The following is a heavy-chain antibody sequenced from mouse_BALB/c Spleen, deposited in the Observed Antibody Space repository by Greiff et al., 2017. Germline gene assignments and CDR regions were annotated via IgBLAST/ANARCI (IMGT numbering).Heavy chain of an antibody. D-gene: IGHD2-2*01. CDR3: VREVPIYYGYS. Sequence: EVQLVETGGGLVQPKGSLKLSCAASGFTFNTNAMNWVRQAPGKGLEWVARIRSKSNNYATYYADSVKDRFTISRDDSQSMLYLQMNNLKTEDTAMYYCVREVPIYYGYSGGQGTTLTVSS. V-gene: IGHV10S3*01. J-gene: IGHJ2*01. CDR1: GFTFNTNA. CDR2: IRSKSNNYAT.